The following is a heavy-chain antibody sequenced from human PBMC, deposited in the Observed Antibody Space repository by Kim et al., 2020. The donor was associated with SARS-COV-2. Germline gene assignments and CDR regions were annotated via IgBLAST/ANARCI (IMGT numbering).Heavy chain of an antibody. J-gene: IGHJ4*02. Sequence: SQTLSLTCTVSGGSISSYYWSWLRQPPGKGLEWIGYISYTGNTNYNPSLKSRITISLDMSENQLSLKLTSVTAADTAMYYCARIGSYSAPDWGQGTLVSVSS. CDR1: GGSISSYY. CDR2: ISYTGNT. D-gene: IGHD6-19*01. V-gene: IGHV4-59*13. CDR3: ARIGSYSAPD.